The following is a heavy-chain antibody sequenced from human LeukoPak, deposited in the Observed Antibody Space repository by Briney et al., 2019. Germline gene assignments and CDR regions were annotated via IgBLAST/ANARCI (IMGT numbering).Heavy chain of an antibody. CDR1: GCSISSYY. J-gene: IGHJ4*02. D-gene: IGHD1-26*01. V-gene: IGHV4-4*07. CDR2: IYDSGST. Sequence: SGTLSLTCTVSGCSISSYYWSWIRQPAGKGLEWIGRIYDSGSTNYNPSLKSRVTMSVDTSKNQFSLKLSSVTAADTAVYYCASYSGSNVYYAYWGQGTLVTVSS. CDR3: ASYSGSNVYYAY.